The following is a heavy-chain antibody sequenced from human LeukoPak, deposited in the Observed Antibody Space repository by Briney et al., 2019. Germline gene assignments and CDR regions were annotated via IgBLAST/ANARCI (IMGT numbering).Heavy chain of an antibody. CDR1: GGTFTTYA. V-gene: IGHV1-69*04. J-gene: IGHJ4*02. Sequence: GASVKVSCKASGGTFTTYAFSWVRQAPGQGLEWVGRIVPILGTANYAQNFQGRVTITADRSTTTAYMELSSLRSEDTAVYYCARVPQGSSWPYYFDYWGQGTLVTVSS. CDR2: IVPILGTA. CDR3: ARVPQGSSWPYYFDY. D-gene: IGHD6-13*01.